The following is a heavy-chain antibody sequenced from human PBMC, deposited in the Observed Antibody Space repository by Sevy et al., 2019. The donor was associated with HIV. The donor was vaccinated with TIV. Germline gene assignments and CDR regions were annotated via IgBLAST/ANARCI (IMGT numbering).Heavy chain of an antibody. Sequence: GGSLRLSCAASGFTFSSYGMHWVRQAPGKGLEWVAVIAYDGSNKYYADSVKGRFTISRDNSKNTLYLQMNSLRAEDTAVYYCVQGSEYFDYWGQGTLVTVSS. J-gene: IGHJ4*02. CDR1: GFTFSSYG. V-gene: IGHV3-30*03. CDR2: IAYDGSNK. CDR3: VQGSEYFDY.